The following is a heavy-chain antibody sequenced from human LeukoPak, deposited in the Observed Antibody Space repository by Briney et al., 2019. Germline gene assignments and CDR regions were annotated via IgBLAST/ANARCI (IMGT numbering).Heavy chain of an antibody. CDR2: INHSGST. Sequence: SETLSLTCAVYGGSFSGYYWSWIRQPPGKGLEWIGEINHSGSTNYNPSLKSRVTISVDTSKNQFSLKLSSVTAADTAVYYCARDYQFDFWSGYYIGGFGYWGQGTLVTVSS. D-gene: IGHD3-3*01. J-gene: IGHJ4*02. CDR3: ARDYQFDFWSGYYIGGFGY. V-gene: IGHV4-34*01. CDR1: GGSFSGYY.